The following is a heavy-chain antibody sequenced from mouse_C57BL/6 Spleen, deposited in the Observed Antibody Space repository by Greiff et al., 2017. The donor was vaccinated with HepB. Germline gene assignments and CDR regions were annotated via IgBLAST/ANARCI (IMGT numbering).Heavy chain of an antibody. CDR1: GFTFSSYA. J-gene: IGHJ4*01. V-gene: IGHV5-4*03. CDR3: ASYYGSSYAMDY. D-gene: IGHD1-1*01. Sequence: DVMLVESGGGLVKPGGSLKLSCAASGFTFSSYAMSWVRQTPEKRLEWVATISDGGSYTYYPDNVKGRFTISRDNAKNNLYLQMSHLKSEDTAMYYCASYYGSSYAMDYWGQGTSVTVSS. CDR2: ISDGGSYT.